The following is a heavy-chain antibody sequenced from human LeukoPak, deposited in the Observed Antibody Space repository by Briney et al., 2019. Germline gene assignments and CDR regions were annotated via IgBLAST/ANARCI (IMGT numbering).Heavy chain of an antibody. V-gene: IGHV3-53*01. CDR1: GFTVSSNH. J-gene: IGHJ4*02. CDR2: IYSGGTT. CDR3: ARDGGSAWYNY. D-gene: IGHD6-19*01. Sequence: PGGSLRLSCAASGFTVSSNHMSWVRQAPGKGLEWVSVIYSGGTTYYADSVQGRFTISRDNSKNTLYLHMNSLRAEDTAVYYCARDGGSAWYNYWGQGTLVTVSS.